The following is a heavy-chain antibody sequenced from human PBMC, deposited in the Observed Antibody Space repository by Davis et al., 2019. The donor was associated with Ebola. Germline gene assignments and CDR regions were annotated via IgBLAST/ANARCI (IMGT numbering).Heavy chain of an antibody. Sequence: ASVKVSCKASGYTFTNHYIHWVRQAPGQGLEWMGIINPIGGISKFAQRFQDGVTLTSDTSTSTVYMDLTSLKSEDTAVYYCARGGDSRSWFGPIDFWGLGTLVTVSS. J-gene: IGHJ4*02. V-gene: IGHV1-46*01. D-gene: IGHD6-13*01. CDR1: GYTFTNHY. CDR2: INPIGGIS. CDR3: ARGGDSRSWFGPIDF.